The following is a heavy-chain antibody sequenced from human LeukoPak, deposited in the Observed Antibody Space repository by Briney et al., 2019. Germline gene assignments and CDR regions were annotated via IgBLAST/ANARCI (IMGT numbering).Heavy chain of an antibody. D-gene: IGHD3-9*01. J-gene: IGHJ6*02. CDR2: ISGSRGST. CDR3: AKDRDNYDILTDDYYYGMDV. Sequence: GGSLRLSCAASGFTFSSYAMSWVRPAPGKGREWVSSISGSRGSTYYADSVKGRFTISRENSKNTLYLQMNSLRAEDTAVYYCAKDRDNYDILTDDYYYGMDVWGQGTTVTVSS. V-gene: IGHV3-23*01. CDR1: GFTFSSYA.